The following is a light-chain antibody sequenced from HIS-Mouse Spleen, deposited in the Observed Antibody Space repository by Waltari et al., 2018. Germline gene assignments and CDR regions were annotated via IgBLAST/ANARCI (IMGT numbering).Light chain of an antibody. CDR2: EGS. J-gene: IGLJ3*02. Sequence: QSALTQPASVSGPPGQSITISCTGTSSYVGRYNLVSWYQQHPGKAPKLMIYEGSKRPSGVSNRFSGSKSGNTASLTISGLQAEDEADYYCCSYAGSSTWVFGGGTKLTVL. V-gene: IGLV2-23*01. CDR3: CSYAGSSTWV. CDR1: SSYVGRYNL.